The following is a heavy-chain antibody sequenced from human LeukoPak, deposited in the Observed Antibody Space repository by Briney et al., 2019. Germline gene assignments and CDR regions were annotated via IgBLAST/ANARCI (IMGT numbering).Heavy chain of an antibody. CDR2: ISSSSSTI. Sequence: GGSLRLSCAASGFTFSSYTMNWVRQAPGKGLEWVSYISSSSSTIYYADSVKGRFTISRDNAKNSLYLQMNSLRAEDTAVYYCARGRRGVAGTGLRLVYWGQGTLVTVSS. CDR1: GFTFSSYT. D-gene: IGHD6-19*01. CDR3: ARGRRGVAGTGLRLVY. V-gene: IGHV3-48*01. J-gene: IGHJ4*02.